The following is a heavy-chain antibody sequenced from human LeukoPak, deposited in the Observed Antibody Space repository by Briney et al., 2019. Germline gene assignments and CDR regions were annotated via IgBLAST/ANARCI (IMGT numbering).Heavy chain of an antibody. V-gene: IGHV4-4*07. D-gene: IGHD6-19*01. J-gene: IGHJ4*02. CDR3: AGDSGHLSGWSYSYFDY. Sequence: PSETLSLTCTVSGVSISSYYWSWIRQPAGKGLEWIGRIYTSGSTNYNPSLKSRVTMSVDTSKNQFSLKLSSVTAADTAVYYCAGDSGHLSGWSYSYFDYWGQGTLVTVSS. CDR1: GVSISSYY. CDR2: IYTSGST.